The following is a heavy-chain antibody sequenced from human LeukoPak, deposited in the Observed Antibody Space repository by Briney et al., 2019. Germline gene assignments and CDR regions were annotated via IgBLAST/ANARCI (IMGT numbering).Heavy chain of an antibody. V-gene: IGHV1-69*04. CDR2: VIPILGIA. J-gene: IGHJ6*02. CDR3: ASEMATMRYYYYGMDV. D-gene: IGHD5-24*01. CDR1: GGTFSSYA. Sequence: SVKVSCKASGGTFSSYAISWVRPAPGQGLEWMGRVIPILGIANYAQKFQGRVTITADKSTSTAYMELSSLRSEDTAVYYCASEMATMRYYYYGMDVWGQGTTVTVSS.